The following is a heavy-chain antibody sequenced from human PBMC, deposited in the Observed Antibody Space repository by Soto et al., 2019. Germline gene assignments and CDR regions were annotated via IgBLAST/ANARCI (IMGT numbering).Heavy chain of an antibody. D-gene: IGHD6-13*01. Sequence: GASVKVSCKASGFTFTSSAVQWVRQARGQRLEWIGWIVVGSGNTNYAQKFQERVTITRDMSTSTAYMELSSLRSEDTAVYYCAAPGRTSLGYSSSWLTPYYYYGMDVWGQGTTVTVSS. V-gene: IGHV1-58*01. CDR2: IVVGSGNT. J-gene: IGHJ6*02. CDR1: GFTFTSSA. CDR3: AAPGRTSLGYSSSWLTPYYYYGMDV.